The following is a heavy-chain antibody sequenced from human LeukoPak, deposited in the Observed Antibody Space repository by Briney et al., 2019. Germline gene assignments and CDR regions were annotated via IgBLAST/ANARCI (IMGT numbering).Heavy chain of an antibody. Sequence: GGSLRLSCAASGFTFSSYSMNWVRQAPGKGLEWVSSISSSSSYIYYADSVKGRFTISRDNAKNSLYLQMNSLRAEDTAVYYCARGGAAATFDYWGQGTLVTVSS. CDR2: ISSSSSYI. V-gene: IGHV3-21*01. CDR3: ARGGAAATFDY. J-gene: IGHJ4*02. D-gene: IGHD6-13*01. CDR1: GFTFSSYS.